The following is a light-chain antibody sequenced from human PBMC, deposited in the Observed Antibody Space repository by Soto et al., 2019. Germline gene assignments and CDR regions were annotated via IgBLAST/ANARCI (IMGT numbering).Light chain of an antibody. CDR2: AAS. J-gene: IGKJ2*01. V-gene: IGKV1-39*01. Sequence: DIQMTQSPSSLSASVGDRVTITCRASQGVIAYLLWYQQRQGRAPKLLIYAASNLLSGVPSRFSGSGSGTIFTLTSSSQPPDDFATYYHQQCCRTPHTFGQGTKLETK. CDR1: QGVIAY. CDR3: QQCCRTPHT.